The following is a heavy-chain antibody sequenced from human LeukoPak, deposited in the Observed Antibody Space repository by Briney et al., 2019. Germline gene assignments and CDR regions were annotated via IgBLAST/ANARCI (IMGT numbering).Heavy chain of an antibody. Sequence: GGSLRLSCAASGFTFSSYAMSWVRQAPGKGLEWITVIWHDGSHKDYADSVKGRFTISRDNSKNTVYLQMNDLRAEDTALYYCARGWGSKVYASAFDVWGQGTMVTVSS. D-gene: IGHD2-8*01. J-gene: IGHJ3*01. CDR1: GFTFSSYA. V-gene: IGHV3-33*08. CDR2: IWHDGSHK. CDR3: ARGWGSKVYASAFDV.